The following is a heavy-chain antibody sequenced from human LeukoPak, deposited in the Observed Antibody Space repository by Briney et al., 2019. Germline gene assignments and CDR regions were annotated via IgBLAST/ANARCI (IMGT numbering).Heavy chain of an antibody. CDR1: GGAISHYY. CDR3: ARGLPRLGY. CDR2: IYYSGST. V-gene: IGHV4-59*01. J-gene: IGHJ4*02. Sequence: SETLSLTCTVSGGAISHYYWSWIRQAPGKGLEWIGYIYYSGSTDYSPSTNYSPSLKSRVTISVDTSKNLFSLKLSSVTAADTAVYYCARGLPRLGYWGKGTQVTVSS.